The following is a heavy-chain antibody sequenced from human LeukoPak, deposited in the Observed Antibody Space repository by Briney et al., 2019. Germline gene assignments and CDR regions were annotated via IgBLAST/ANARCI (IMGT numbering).Heavy chain of an antibody. J-gene: IGHJ4*02. CDR1: GYTFTSYG. V-gene: IGHV1-18*01. CDR3: ARVSYYYDSSGYYYRGFDY. CDR2: ISAYNGNT. D-gene: IGHD3-22*01. Sequence: GASVKVSCKASGYTFTSYGISWVRQAPGQGLEWMGWISAYNGNTNYAQKLQGRVTMTTDTSTSTAYMELRSLRSDDTAVYYCARVSYYYDSSGYYYRGFDYWGQGTLVTVSS.